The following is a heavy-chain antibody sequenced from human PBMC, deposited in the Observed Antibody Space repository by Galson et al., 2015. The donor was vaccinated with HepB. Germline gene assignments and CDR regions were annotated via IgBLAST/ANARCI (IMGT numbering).Heavy chain of an antibody. CDR2: MNPNSGNT. J-gene: IGHJ5*02. D-gene: IGHD6-19*01. V-gene: IGHV1-8*01. CDR3: APLRSSGWHADALEHNWFDP. Sequence: SVKVSCKASGYTFTSYDINWVRQATGQGLEWMGWMNPNSGNTGYAQKFQGRVTMTRNTSISTAYMELSSLRSEDTAVYYCAPLRSSGWHADALEHNWFDPWGQGTLVTVSS. CDR1: GYTFTSYD.